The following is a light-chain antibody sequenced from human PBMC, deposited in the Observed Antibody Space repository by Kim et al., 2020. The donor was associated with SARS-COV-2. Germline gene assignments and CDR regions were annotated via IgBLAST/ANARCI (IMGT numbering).Light chain of an antibody. Sequence: DIQMTQSPSSLSASVGGRVTITCRSSQTIRTYLNWYQQKPGKAPKLLIFAASSLQSGVPSRFSGSGSGTDFTLTISSLQPEDFATYYCQQMYSAPFTFRPGTKVDIK. CDR1: QTIRTY. CDR2: AAS. J-gene: IGKJ3*01. V-gene: IGKV1-39*01. CDR3: QQMYSAPFT.